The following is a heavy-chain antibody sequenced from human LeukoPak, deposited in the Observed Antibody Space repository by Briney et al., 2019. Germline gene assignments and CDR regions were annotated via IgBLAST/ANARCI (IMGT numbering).Heavy chain of an antibody. Sequence: GGSLRLSCAASGFTVSSNYMSWVRQAPGKGLEWVSVIHSGGSTYYADSVKGRFTISRDNSKNTLYLQMNSLRAEDTAVYYCARDTPTMIVVVITTFDYWGQGTLVTVSS. CDR3: ARDTPTMIVVVITTFDY. CDR2: IHSGGST. D-gene: IGHD3-22*01. V-gene: IGHV3-66*01. CDR1: GFTVSSNY. J-gene: IGHJ4*02.